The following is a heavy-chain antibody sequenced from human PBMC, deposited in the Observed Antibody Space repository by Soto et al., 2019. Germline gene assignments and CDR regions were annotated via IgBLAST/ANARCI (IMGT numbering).Heavy chain of an antibody. V-gene: IGHV3-21*01. J-gene: IGHJ3*02. Sequence: GGSLRLSCAASGFTFSSYSMNWVRQAPGKGLEWVSSISRSAGNTYYADSVKGRFTISRDNAKNSMYLQMNSLRAEDTAVYYCARDQVPGLDAFDIWGQGTMVTVSS. CDR2: ISRSAGNT. CDR1: GFTFSSYS. CDR3: ARDQVPGLDAFDI.